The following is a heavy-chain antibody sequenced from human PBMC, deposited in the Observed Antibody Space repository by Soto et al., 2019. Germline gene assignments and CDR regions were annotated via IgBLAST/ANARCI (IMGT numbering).Heavy chain of an antibody. CDR3: ARQPRYCTNGVCYKIPDAFDI. Sequence: QVQLQQWGAGLLKPSETLSLTCAVYGGSFSGYYWSWIRQPPGKGLEWIGEINHSGSTNYNPSLQSRVTISVDTSKNQFSLKLSSVTAADTAVYYCARQPRYCTNGVCYKIPDAFDIWGQGTMVTVSS. J-gene: IGHJ3*02. CDR1: GGSFSGYY. CDR2: INHSGST. V-gene: IGHV4-34*01. D-gene: IGHD2-8*01.